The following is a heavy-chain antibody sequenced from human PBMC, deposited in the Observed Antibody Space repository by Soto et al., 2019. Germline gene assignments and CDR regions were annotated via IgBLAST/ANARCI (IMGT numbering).Heavy chain of an antibody. D-gene: IGHD2-15*01. V-gene: IGHV3-33*01. CDR1: GFTFSSYG. CDR2: IWYYGSQK. J-gene: IGHJ4*02. CDR3: ARVGTYCSGGSCYHHFEY. Sequence: VQLVESGVGGVQPGRSLRLSCAASGFTFSSYGMHWVLQAPGKGLEWVAVIWYYGSQKYYADSVKGRFTISRDNSKNTLYLEMISLSAEDTAVYYCARVGTYCSGGSCYHHFEYWGQGTLVTVAS.